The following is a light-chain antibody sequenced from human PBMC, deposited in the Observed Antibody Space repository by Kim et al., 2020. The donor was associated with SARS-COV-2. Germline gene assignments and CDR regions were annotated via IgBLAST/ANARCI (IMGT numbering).Light chain of an antibody. J-gene: IGLJ2*01. CDR2: DVS. Sequence: GQAITLSGTGTSSDFGGYNYVSWYQQHPGKAPKLMIYDVSNRPSGVSNRFSGSKSGNTASLTISGLQAEDEVDYYCSSYTSSSTRVFGGGTKLTVL. CDR3: SSYTSSSTRV. CDR1: SSDFGGYNY. V-gene: IGLV2-14*03.